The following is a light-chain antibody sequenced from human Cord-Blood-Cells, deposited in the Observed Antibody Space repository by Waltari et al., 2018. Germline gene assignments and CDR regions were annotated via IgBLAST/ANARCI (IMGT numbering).Light chain of an antibody. CDR1: QSISSW. CDR3: QQYNSYSPLT. CDR2: KAS. J-gene: IGKJ4*01. Sequence: DIQMPQFPSTLSASVRYRVTFPCWASQSISSWLAWYQQKPGKAPKLLIYKASSLESGVPSRFSGSGSGTEFTLTISSLQPDDFATYYCQQYNSYSPLTFGGGTKVEIK. V-gene: IGKV1-5*03.